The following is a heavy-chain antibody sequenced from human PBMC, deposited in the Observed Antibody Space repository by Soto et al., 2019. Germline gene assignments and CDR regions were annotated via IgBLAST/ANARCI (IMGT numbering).Heavy chain of an antibody. Sequence: ASVKVSCKASGYTFTSYDINWVRQATGQGLEWMGWMNPNSGNTGYAQKFQGRVTMTRNTSISTAYMELSSLRSEDTAVYYCASVVLDYGSGSSSFDYWGQGTLVTVSS. CDR3: ASVVLDYGSGSSSFDY. CDR1: GYTFTSYD. V-gene: IGHV1-8*01. CDR2: MNPNSGNT. J-gene: IGHJ4*02. D-gene: IGHD3-10*01.